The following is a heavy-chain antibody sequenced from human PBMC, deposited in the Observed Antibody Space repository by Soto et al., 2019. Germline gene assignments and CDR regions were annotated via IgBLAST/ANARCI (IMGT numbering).Heavy chain of an antibody. CDR3: AGERPDGARLDP. CDR1: GGSISSGDYY. J-gene: IGHJ5*02. Sequence: QVQLQESGPGLVKPSQTLSLTCTVSGGSISSGDYYWSWIRQPPGKGLEWIGYIYPSGSTYYNPSLKSRVTISVNTSKNQFSRKLSSVTAADTAVYYCAGERPDGARLDPWGQGTLVTVSS. V-gene: IGHV4-30-4*01. CDR2: IYPSGST. D-gene: IGHD6-6*01.